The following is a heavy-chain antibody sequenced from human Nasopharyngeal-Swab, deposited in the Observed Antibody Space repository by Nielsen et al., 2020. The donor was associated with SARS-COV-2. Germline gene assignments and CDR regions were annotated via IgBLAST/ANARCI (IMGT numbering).Heavy chain of an antibody. CDR3: ARDGSGIAVAGTRFDP. J-gene: IGHJ5*02. Sequence: ASVKVSCKASGYTFTSYAMHWVRQDPGQRLEWMGWINAGNGNTKYSQKFQGRVTITRDTSASTAYMELSSLRSEDTAVYYCARDGSGIAVAGTRFDPWGQGTLVTVSS. D-gene: IGHD6-19*01. V-gene: IGHV1-3*01. CDR2: INAGNGNT. CDR1: GYTFTSYA.